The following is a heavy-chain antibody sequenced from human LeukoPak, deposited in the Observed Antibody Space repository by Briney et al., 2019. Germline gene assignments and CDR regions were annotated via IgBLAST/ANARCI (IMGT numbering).Heavy chain of an antibody. CDR1: GGSISSYY. CDR2: IYYSGST. J-gene: IGHJ4*02. D-gene: IGHD6-19*01. V-gene: IGHV4-59*08. CDR3: AGPSMASGWYSLDY. Sequence: SETLSPTCTVSGGSISSYYWSWIRQPPGKGLEWIGYIYYSGSTNYNPSLKSRVTISVDTSKNQFSLKLSSVTAADTAVYYCAGPSMASGWYSLDYWGQGTLVTVSS.